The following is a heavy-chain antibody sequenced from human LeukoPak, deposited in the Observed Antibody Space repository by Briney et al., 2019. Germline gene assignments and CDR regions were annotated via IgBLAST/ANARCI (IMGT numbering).Heavy chain of an antibody. CDR3: ARDANRRFNY. CDR2: IKTDGSVT. CDR1: GFTFDDYA. Sequence: GRSLRLSCAASGFTFDDYAMHWVRQAPGKGLVWVSHIKTDGSVTDYADPVKGRFTISRDNARNTVYLQMHSLRAEDTAVYYCARDANRRFNYWGQGILVTVSS. J-gene: IGHJ4*02. V-gene: IGHV3-74*01.